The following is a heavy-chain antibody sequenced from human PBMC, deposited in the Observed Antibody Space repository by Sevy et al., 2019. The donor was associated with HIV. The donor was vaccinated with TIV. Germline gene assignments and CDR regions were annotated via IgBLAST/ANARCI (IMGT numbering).Heavy chain of an antibody. CDR2: ISKDGTKK. Sequence: GGSLRLSCSASGFNISPYALHWVRQTPGKGLQWLAVISKDGTKKDYADFVKGRFSLSRDNSRNTFYLQMSNLRPEDTAVYYCAKEGYYYDSRSADWFDPRGQGTLVTVSS. D-gene: IGHD3-22*01. V-gene: IGHV3-30-3*02. CDR3: AKEGYYYDSRSADWFDP. J-gene: IGHJ5*02. CDR1: GFNISPYA.